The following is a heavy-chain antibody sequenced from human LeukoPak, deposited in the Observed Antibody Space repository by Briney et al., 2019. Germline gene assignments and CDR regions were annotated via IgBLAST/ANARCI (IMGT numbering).Heavy chain of an antibody. J-gene: IGHJ4*02. CDR3: ARGAGYNYASFDY. CDR2: IYYSGST. D-gene: IGHD5-24*01. Sequence: SETLSLTCTVSGGSISSGVYYWSWIRQHPGKGLEWIGYIYYSGSTYYNPSLKSRVTISVDTSKNQFSLKLSSVTAADTAVYYCARGAGYNYASFDYWGQGTLVTVSS. V-gene: IGHV4-31*03. CDR1: GGSISSGVYY.